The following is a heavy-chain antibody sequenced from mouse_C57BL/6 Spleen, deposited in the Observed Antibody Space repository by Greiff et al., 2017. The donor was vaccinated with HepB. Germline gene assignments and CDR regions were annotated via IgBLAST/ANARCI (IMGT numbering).Heavy chain of an antibody. J-gene: IGHJ4*01. CDR2: IDPEDGDT. CDR1: GFNIKDYY. Sequence: EVQLQQSGAELVRPGASVKLSCTASGFNIKDYYMHWVKQRPEQGLEWIGRIDPEDGDTEYAPKFQGKATMTADTSSNTAYLQLSSLTSEDTAVYYWTTPTDGSSLRYAVDYWGQGTSVTVSS. V-gene: IGHV14-1*01. D-gene: IGHD1-1*01. CDR3: TTPTDGSSLRYAVDY.